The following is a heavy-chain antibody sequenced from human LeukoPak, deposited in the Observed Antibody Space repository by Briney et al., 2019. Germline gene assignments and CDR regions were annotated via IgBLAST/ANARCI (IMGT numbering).Heavy chain of an antibody. D-gene: IGHD3-10*01. V-gene: IGHV3-23*01. CDR3: AKVDLGLDY. CDR2: ISGSGGST. CDR1: GFSFRSYA. Sequence: GGSLRLSCAASGFSFRSYAMSWVRQAPGKGLEWVSGISGSGGSTYYADSVKGRFTISRDNSKNTLYLQMNSLRAEDTDVYYCAKVDLGLDYWGQGTLVTVSS. J-gene: IGHJ4*02.